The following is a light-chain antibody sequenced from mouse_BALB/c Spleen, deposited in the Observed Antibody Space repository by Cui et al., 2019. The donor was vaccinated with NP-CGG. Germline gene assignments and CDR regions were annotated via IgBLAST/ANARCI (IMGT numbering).Light chain of an antibody. J-gene: IGLJ1*01. CDR1: TGAVTTSNY. V-gene: IGLV1*01. CDR3: ALWYSNHWV. Sequence: QAVVTQESAPTTSPGETVTLTCRSNTGAVTTSNYANWVQEKPDHLFTGLIGGTNNRAPGVPARFSGSLIGDKAALTITGAQTEDGAIYFCALWYSNHWVFGGGTKLTVL. CDR2: GTN.